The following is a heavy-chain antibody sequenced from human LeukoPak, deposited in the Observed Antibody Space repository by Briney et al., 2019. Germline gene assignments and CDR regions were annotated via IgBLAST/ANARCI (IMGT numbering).Heavy chain of an antibody. CDR3: ARDYYYDSSGYYPRLYGMDV. Sequence: SVNVSCKASGGTFSSYAISWVRQAPGQGLEWMGGIIPIFGTANYAQKFQGRVTITADESTSTAYMELSSLRSEDTAVYYCARDYYYDSSGYYPRLYGMDVWGQGTTVTVSS. D-gene: IGHD3-22*01. V-gene: IGHV1-69*13. J-gene: IGHJ6*02. CDR1: GGTFSSYA. CDR2: IIPIFGTA.